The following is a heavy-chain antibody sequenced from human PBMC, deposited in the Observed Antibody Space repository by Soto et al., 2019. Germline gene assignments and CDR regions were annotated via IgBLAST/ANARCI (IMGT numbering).Heavy chain of an antibody. J-gene: IGHJ4*02. CDR1: GFTFSGYA. CDR3: ARDDNYDDNGLDH. D-gene: IGHD4-17*01. Sequence: EVQLLESGGGLVQPGGSPRLSCAASGFTFSGYAMSWVRQAPGKGLEWVSAIGSGSPFYADSVKGRFTISRDNSKNTLYLQMNNLRAEDTAVYYCARDDNYDDNGLDHWGQGILVTVSS. CDR2: IGSGSP. V-gene: IGHV3-23*01.